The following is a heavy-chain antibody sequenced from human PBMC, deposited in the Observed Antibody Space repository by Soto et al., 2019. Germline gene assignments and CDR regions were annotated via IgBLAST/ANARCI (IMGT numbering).Heavy chain of an antibody. V-gene: IGHV1-18*01. CDR2: ISGYNGNT. Sequence: QVQLVQSGDEVKNPGASVKVSCKTSGYTFFSYGISWVRQAPGQGLEWMGWISGYNGNTNYAQKFQARVTMTADTSTRTAYMELRSLRSDDTAFYYCARDSGDVVGGQGTLVTVSS. CDR1: GYTFFSYG. J-gene: IGHJ4*02. CDR3: ARDSGDVV. D-gene: IGHD2-15*01.